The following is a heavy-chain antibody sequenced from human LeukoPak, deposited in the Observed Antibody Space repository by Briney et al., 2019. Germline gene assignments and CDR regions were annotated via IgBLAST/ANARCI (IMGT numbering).Heavy chain of an antibody. CDR2: IIPILGIA. Sequence: SVKVSCKASGGTFSSYAISWVRQAPGQGLEWMGRIIPILGIANYAQKFQGRVTITADKSTSTAYMELSSLRSEDTAMYFCARVASDSWSGYSDYWGQGTLVTVSS. CDR1: GGTFSSYA. V-gene: IGHV1-69*04. CDR3: ARVASDSWSGYSDY. J-gene: IGHJ4*02. D-gene: IGHD3-3*01.